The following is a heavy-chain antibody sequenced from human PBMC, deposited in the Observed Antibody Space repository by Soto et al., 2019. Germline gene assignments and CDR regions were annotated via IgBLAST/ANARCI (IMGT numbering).Heavy chain of an antibody. J-gene: IGHJ4*02. V-gene: IGHV3-33*01. CDR1: GFTFSSYG. CDR3: XRDPQTNIVATRGTXDY. D-gene: IGHD5-12*01. Sequence: QVQLVESGGGVVQPGRSLRLSCAASGFTFSSYGMHWVRQAPGKGLEWVAVIWYDGSNKYYADSVKGRFTISRDNSKNTLYLXMNSLRAEDTXXXXXXRDPQTNIVATRGTXDYWGQGT. CDR2: IWYDGSNK.